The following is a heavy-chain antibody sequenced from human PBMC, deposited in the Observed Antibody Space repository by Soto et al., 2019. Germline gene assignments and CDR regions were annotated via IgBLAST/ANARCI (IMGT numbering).Heavy chain of an antibody. CDR3: ARDERGGGGGTFDY. D-gene: IGHD2-21*01. CDR2: IWYDGSNK. V-gene: IGHV3-33*01. Sequence: GGSLRLSCAASGFTFSSYGMHWVRQAPGKGLEWVAVIWYDGSNKYYADSVKGRFTISRDNSKNTLYLQMNSLRAEDTAVYYCARDERGGGGGTFDYWGQGTLVTVSS. J-gene: IGHJ4*02. CDR1: GFTFSSYG.